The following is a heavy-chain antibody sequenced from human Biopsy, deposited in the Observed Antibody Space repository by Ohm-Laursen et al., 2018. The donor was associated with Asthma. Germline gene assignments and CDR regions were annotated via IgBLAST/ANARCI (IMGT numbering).Heavy chain of an antibody. J-gene: IGHJ6*02. CDR1: GFFFNDYY. Sequence: SLRLSCAASGFFFNDYYMAWIRQAPGKGLEWVSHISSSSLYTNYADSVEGRFTISRDNAKNSLYLQMNSLRADDTAVYFCARDKPSHIDYYYGMDVWGQGTTVTVSS. CDR2: ISSSSLYT. CDR3: ARDKPSHIDYYYGMDV. V-gene: IGHV3-11*06.